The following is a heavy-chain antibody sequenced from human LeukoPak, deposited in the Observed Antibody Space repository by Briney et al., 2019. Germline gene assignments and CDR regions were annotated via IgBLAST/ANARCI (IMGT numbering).Heavy chain of an antibody. CDR2: VSYDGSNK. J-gene: IGHJ4*02. CDR1: GFTFSSYA. Sequence: GRSLRLSCAASGFTFSSYAMHWVRQAPGKGLEWVAVVSYDGSNKYYADSVKGRFTISRDNSKNTLYLQMNSLRAEDTAVYYCAKDLRTIVAVAGTLDYWGQGTLVTVSS. CDR3: AKDLRTIVAVAGTLDY. D-gene: IGHD6-19*01. V-gene: IGHV3-30*04.